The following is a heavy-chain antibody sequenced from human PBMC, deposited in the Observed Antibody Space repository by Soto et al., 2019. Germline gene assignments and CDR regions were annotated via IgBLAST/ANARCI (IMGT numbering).Heavy chain of an antibody. CDR2: IWYDGSKE. D-gene: IGHD3-16*01. CDR3: ARAPRFDWYFDV. Sequence: QVQLVESGGGVVQPGRSLRLLCAASDFTFNNFAIHWVRQAPGKGLEWVAAIWYDGSKEYYHDSVKGRFTISRDISKKAVFLQMDSLGVEDTAVYYCARAPRFDWYFDVWGRGTLVTVSS. V-gene: IGHV3-33*01. CDR1: DFTFNNFA. J-gene: IGHJ2*01.